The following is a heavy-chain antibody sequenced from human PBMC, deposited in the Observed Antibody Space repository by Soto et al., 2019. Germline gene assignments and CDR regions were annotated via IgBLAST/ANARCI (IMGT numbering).Heavy chain of an antibody. CDR3: AGSTSSTSCYTCYYYYGMDV. CDR1: GYTFTSYA. CDR2: INAGNGNT. V-gene: IGHV1-3*01. D-gene: IGHD2-2*02. J-gene: IGHJ6*02. Sequence: GPSVKVSCKASGYTFTSYAMHWVRQAPGQRLEWMGWINAGNGNTKYSQKFQGRVTITRDTSASTAYMELSSLRSEDTAVYYCAGSTSSTSCYTCYYYYGMDVWGQGTTVTVSS.